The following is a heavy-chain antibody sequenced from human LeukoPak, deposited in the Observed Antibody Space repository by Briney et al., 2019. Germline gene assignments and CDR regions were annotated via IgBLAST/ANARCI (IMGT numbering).Heavy chain of an antibody. V-gene: IGHV3-11*01. J-gene: IGHJ5*02. CDR3: ARDREQQLANWFDP. Sequence: PGGSLRLSCAASGFTFSDYYMSWIRQAPGKGLEWVSYISSSGSTIYYADSVKGRFTISRDNAKNSLYLQMNSLRAEDTAVYYCARDREQQLANWFDPWGQGTLVTVSS. D-gene: IGHD6-13*01. CDR1: GFTFSDYY. CDR2: ISSSGSTI.